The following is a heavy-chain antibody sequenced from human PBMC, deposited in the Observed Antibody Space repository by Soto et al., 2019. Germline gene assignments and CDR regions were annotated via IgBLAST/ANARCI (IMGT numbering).Heavy chain of an antibody. V-gene: IGHV1-69*01. Sequence: QVQLVQSGAEVKKPGTSVKVSCKASGGTFSNYAISWVRQAPGQGLEWMGGIIPISGTANYAQKFQGRVTITAGESTSRDYMELSSLRSEDTAVYYCARSQGSSTSLEIYYYYYYGMDVWGQGTTVTVSS. J-gene: IGHJ6*02. CDR1: GGTFSNYA. CDR3: ARSQGSSTSLEIYYYYYYGMDV. D-gene: IGHD2-2*01. CDR2: IIPISGTA.